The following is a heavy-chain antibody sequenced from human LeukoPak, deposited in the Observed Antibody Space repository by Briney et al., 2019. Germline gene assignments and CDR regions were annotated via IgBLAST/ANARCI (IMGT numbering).Heavy chain of an antibody. Sequence: GGSLRLSCAASGLTVSSNYMSWVRQAPGKGLEWVSAISGSGGSTYYADSVKGRFTISRDNSKNTLYLQMNSLRAEDTAVYYCAKVYYDSSGYVYWGQGTLVTVSS. CDR1: GLTVSSNY. CDR2: ISGSGGST. J-gene: IGHJ4*02. CDR3: AKVYYDSSGYVY. V-gene: IGHV3-23*01. D-gene: IGHD3-22*01.